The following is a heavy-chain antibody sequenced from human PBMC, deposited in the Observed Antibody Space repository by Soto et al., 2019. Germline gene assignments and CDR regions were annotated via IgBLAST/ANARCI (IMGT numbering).Heavy chain of an antibody. CDR2: ISNDESEK. J-gene: IGHJ6*02. V-gene: IGHV3-30*02. CDR3: ANTLGYCTTTSCYNWNYFYAMDV. CDR1: GFTFGNYG. D-gene: IGHD2-2*01. Sequence: QAGGSLRLSCEASGFTFGNYGMHWVRQAPGKGLEWVTFISNDESEKFYADSVRGRFTISRDNSKNTLYLQMDSLRPEDTAIYFCANTLGYCTTTSCYNWNYFYAMDVWGQGTTVTVSS.